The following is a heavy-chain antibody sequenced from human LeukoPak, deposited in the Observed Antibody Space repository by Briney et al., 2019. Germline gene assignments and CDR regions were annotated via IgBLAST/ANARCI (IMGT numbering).Heavy chain of an antibody. CDR3: AKDRVDGSGSQFDS. Sequence: PGGSLRLSCAASGFTFSSYWMSWVRQAPGKGLEWVANIKQDGSEKYYVDSVKGRFTISRDNAKNSLYLQMNSLRADDTAVYYCAKDRVDGSGSQFDSWGQGSLVIVSS. V-gene: IGHV3-7*03. J-gene: IGHJ4*02. CDR1: GFTFSSYW. CDR2: IKQDGSEK. D-gene: IGHD3-10*01.